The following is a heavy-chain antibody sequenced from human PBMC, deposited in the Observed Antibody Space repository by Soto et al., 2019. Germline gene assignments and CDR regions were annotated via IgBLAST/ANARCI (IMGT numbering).Heavy chain of an antibody. CDR1: GFTFADYA. J-gene: IGHJ6*02. D-gene: IGHD6-13*01. Sequence: SLRLSCTASGFTFADYAISWFRQAPGKGLEWVGVVRSRAYGGTTDYAASVRGSFTISRDDSKSIAYLQMNTLRTEDTAVNYCARYTYTSRYSYFGMDVWAHGTTVAVSS. V-gene: IGHV3-49*03. CDR2: VRSRAYGGTT. CDR3: ARYTYTSRYSYFGMDV.